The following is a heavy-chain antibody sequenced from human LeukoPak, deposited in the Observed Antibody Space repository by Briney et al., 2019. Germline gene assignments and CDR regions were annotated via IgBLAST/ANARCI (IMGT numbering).Heavy chain of an antibody. V-gene: IGHV1-2*02. CDR2: INPNSGGT. CDR3: ARAGYSYGTGYYFDY. J-gene: IGHJ4*02. Sequence: GASVKVSCKASGYTFIAYYMHWVRQAPGRGLEWMGWINPNSGGTNSAQKFQGRVTMTRDTSISTAYMELSSLRSDDTAVYYCARAGYSYGTGYYFDYWGQGTLVTVSS. CDR1: GYTFIAYY. D-gene: IGHD5-18*01.